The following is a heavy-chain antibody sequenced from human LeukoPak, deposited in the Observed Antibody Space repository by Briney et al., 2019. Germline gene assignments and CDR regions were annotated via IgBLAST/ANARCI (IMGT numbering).Heavy chain of an antibody. CDR3: ARAPRYYGSGSYYGMDV. J-gene: IGHJ6*02. CDR2: INHSGST. CDR1: GGSFRGYY. Sequence: PSETLSLTCAVYGGSFRGYYWSWIRQPPGKGLEWIGEINHSGSTNYNPSLKGRVTISVDTSKNQFSLKLSSVTAADTAVYYCARAPRYYGSGSYYGMDVWGQGTTVTVSS. V-gene: IGHV4-34*01. D-gene: IGHD3-10*01.